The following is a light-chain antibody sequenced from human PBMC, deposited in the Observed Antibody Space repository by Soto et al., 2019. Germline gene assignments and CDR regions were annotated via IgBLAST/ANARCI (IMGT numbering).Light chain of an antibody. CDR1: QDISNY. V-gene: IGKV1-33*01. Sequence: DIQMTQSPSSLSASVGDRVTIACQASQDISNYLNWYQQKPGKAPKLLIYDASNLETGVPSRFSGSGSGTDFTFTISSLQPEDIATYYCQQYDNLHWTFGQGTKVDI. CDR3: QQYDNLHWT. J-gene: IGKJ1*01. CDR2: DAS.